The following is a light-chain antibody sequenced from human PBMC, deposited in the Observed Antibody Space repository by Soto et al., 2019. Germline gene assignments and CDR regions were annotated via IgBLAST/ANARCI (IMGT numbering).Light chain of an antibody. V-gene: IGKV1-9*01. J-gene: IGKJ2*01. Sequence: DIQLTQSPSFLSASVGDRVTITCRASQGISSFLAWYQQKPGKAPKLLIYAASTLQSEVPSRFSGSGSGTEFPLTISSLQPEDFPTYFCHQLNSYPYTFGQGTKLEIK. CDR1: QGISSF. CDR2: AAS. CDR3: HQLNSYPYT.